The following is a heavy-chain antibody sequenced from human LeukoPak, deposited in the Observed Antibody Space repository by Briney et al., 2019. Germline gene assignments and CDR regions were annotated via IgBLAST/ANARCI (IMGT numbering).Heavy chain of an antibody. V-gene: IGHV4-38-2*02. CDR3: ARGTYGYYMDV. D-gene: IGHD4-17*01. J-gene: IGHJ6*03. CDR2: IYRSGST. CDR1: NYSISNSLY. Sequence: SETLSLTCTGSNYSISNSLYWCWLRQPPGKGLEWIGSIYRSGSTFYNPSLKSRVTISLDTSKNHFSLKLSSVTAADAAVYFCARGTYGYYMDVWGKGTTVTVSS.